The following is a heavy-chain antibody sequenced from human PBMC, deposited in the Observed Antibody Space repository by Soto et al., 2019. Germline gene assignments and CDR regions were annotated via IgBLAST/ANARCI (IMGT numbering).Heavy chain of an antibody. CDR3: ASHPPPLEQQLLPDFGQPKNRWFDP. CDR2: ISSSGSTL. Sequence: EVQLVESGGGLVQPGGSLRLSCAASGFTFSSYEMNWVRQAPGKGLEWVSYISSSGSTLYYADSVKGRFTISRDNAKNSLYRQIHSLRAEDTAVYYCASHPPPLEQQLLPDFGQPKNRWFDPWGQGTLVTVSS. D-gene: IGHD6-13*01. J-gene: IGHJ5*02. V-gene: IGHV3-48*03. CDR1: GFTFSSYE.